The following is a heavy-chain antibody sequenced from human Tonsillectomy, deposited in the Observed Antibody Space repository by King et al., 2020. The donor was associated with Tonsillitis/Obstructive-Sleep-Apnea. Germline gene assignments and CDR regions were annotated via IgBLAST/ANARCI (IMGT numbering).Heavy chain of an antibody. V-gene: IGHV3-48*02. CDR1: GFAFSAYG. CDR3: ARGPGLIDY. J-gene: IGHJ4*02. CDR2: ISSGGSTT. Sequence: VQLVESGGGLLQPGGSLRLSCAASGFAFSAYGMNWVRQAPGKGLEWVSYISSGGSTTYYADSVKGRFTISRDNAKNSLYLQISSLRDVDTAVYYCARGPGLIDYWGQGTLVTVSS. D-gene: IGHD3/OR15-3a*01.